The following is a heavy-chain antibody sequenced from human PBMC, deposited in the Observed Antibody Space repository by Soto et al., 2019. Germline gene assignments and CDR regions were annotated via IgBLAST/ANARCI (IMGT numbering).Heavy chain of an antibody. Sequence: GGSLRLSCAASGFTFSDYAIIWIRQVPGKGLQWVSGLYGSGGGVHYADSVRGRFTISRDNSKNTLYLQLNNLGAEDTAVYYCAKDKPAAGSQWLVPIWGRGTLVTVSS. CDR2: LYGSGGGV. CDR3: AKDKPAAGSQWLVPI. D-gene: IGHD6-19*01. CDR1: GFTFSDYA. J-gene: IGHJ4*02. V-gene: IGHV3-23*01.